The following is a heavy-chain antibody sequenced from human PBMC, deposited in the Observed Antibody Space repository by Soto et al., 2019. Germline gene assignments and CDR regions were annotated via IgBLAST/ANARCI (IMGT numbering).Heavy chain of an antibody. CDR3: ARRRYYDILTGYTYGRDV. J-gene: IGHJ6*02. CDR1: GGSFSGYY. V-gene: IGHV4-34*01. Sequence: PSETLSLTCAVYGGSFSGYYWSWIRQPPGKGLEWIGEINHSGSTNYNPSLKSRVTISVDTSKNQFSLKLSSVTAADTAVYYCARRRYYDILTGYTYGRDVWGQGTTVTVSS. CDR2: INHSGST. D-gene: IGHD3-9*01.